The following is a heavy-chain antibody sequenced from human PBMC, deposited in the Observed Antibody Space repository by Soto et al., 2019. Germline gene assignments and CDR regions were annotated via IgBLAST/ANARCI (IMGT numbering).Heavy chain of an antibody. CDR1: GDSVSANSSA. CDR3: VSQRLATLALYGMAV. J-gene: IGHJ6*02. D-gene: IGHD6-25*01. CDR2: TYYRSRWNY. Sequence: SQTLSPTCAISGDSVSANSSAWSWIRHSPSRGLDWLGRTYYRSRWNYDYVEYLKSRMTITPDTSNNQFSLQLNSVTYDDTAVYYCVSQRLATLALYGMAVWAQGTTVTVSS. V-gene: IGHV6-1*01.